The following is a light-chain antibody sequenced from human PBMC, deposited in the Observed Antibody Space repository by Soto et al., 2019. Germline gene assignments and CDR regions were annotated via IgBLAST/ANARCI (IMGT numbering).Light chain of an antibody. V-gene: IGLV1-44*01. Sequence: QSVLTEPPSASGTSAQTVTISCSGSHSNIETKTVNWYQQFPGTAPKLLIYSNNQRPSGVSDRFSGSKSGTSASLAISDLQSEDEADYYCEAWDDSLNGLFGTGTKVTVL. J-gene: IGLJ1*01. CDR1: HSNIETKT. CDR3: EAWDDSLNGL. CDR2: SNN.